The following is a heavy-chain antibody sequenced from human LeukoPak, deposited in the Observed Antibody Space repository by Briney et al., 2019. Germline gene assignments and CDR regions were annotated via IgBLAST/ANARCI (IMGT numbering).Heavy chain of an antibody. J-gene: IGHJ5*02. CDR2: INHSGST. V-gene: IGHV4-34*01. CDR1: GGSFSGYY. CDR3: ARRVPNGPGGSNWFDP. Sequence: SETLSLTCAVYGGSFSGYYWSWIRQPPGKGLEWTGEINHSGSTNYNPSLKSRVTISVDTSKNQFSLKLSSVTAADTAVYYCARRVPNGPGGSNWFDPWGQGTLVTVSS. D-gene: IGHD3-16*01.